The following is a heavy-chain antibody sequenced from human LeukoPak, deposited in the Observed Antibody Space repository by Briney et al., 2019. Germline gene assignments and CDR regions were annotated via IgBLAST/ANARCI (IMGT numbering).Heavy chain of an antibody. CDR1: GDSVSSNSGA. V-gene: IGHV6-1*01. CDR3: ASGTTASHIDY. Sequence: SQTLSLTCAISGDSVSSNSGAWNWLRQSPSRGLEWLARTYYRSKWYYDYAVSVESRITIDPDTSKNQFSLHLNSVTPEDTAVYYCASGTTASHIDYWGPGTLVTVSS. CDR2: TYYRSKWYY. D-gene: IGHD1-7*01. J-gene: IGHJ4*02.